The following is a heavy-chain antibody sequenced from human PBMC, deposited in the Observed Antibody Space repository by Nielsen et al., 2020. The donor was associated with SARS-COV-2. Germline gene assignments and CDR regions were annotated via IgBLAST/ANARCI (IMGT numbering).Heavy chain of an antibody. CDR1: GYSFANYG. CDR3: ARTYYYDSSGYYARYYFDY. CDR2: ISAYNGNT. D-gene: IGHD3-22*01. V-gene: IGHV1-18*04. Sequence: ASVKVSCKASGYSFANYGISWVRQAPGQGLEWMGWISAYNGNTNYAQKLQGRVTMTTDTSTSTAYMELRSLRSDDTAVYYCARTYYYDSSGYYARYYFDYWGQGTLVTVSS. J-gene: IGHJ4*02.